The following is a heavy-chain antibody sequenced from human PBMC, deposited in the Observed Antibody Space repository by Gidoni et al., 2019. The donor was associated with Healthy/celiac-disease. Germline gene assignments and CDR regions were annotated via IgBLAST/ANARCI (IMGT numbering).Heavy chain of an antibody. Sequence: EVQLVESGGGLVQPGRSLRLSCAASGFTFDAYAMHWVRQAPGKGLEWVSGISWNSGSIGYADSVKGRFTISRDNAKNSLYLQMNSLRAEDTALYYCAKDISLAVAVDNYYGMDVWGQGTTVTVSS. D-gene: IGHD6-19*01. CDR1: GFTFDAYA. J-gene: IGHJ6*02. CDR3: AKDISLAVAVDNYYGMDV. CDR2: ISWNSGSI. V-gene: IGHV3-9*01.